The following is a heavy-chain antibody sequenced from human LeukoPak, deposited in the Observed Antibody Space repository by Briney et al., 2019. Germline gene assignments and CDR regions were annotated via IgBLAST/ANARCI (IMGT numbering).Heavy chain of an antibody. V-gene: IGHV3-30*18. CDR2: ISYDGGNK. CDR1: GFTFTRSG. D-gene: IGHD6-13*01. J-gene: IGHJ4*02. CDR3: AKERRSSSWYFDH. Sequence: GGSLRLSCAASGFTFTRSGMTWVRQAPGKGLDWVAVISYDGGNKHFADSVKGRFTISRDNSRNTLYLEMNSLRAEDTAVYYCAKERRSSSWYFDHWGPGTLVTVSS.